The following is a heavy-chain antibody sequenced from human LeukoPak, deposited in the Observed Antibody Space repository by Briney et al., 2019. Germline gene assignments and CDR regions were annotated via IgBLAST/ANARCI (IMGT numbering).Heavy chain of an antibody. D-gene: IGHD3-22*01. CDR2: IYYSGST. Sequence: SETLSLTCTVPGGSISSYYWSWIRQPPGKGLEWIGYIYYSGSTNYNPSLKSRVTIPVDRSKNQFSLKLSSVTAADTAVYYCARDRWDSSGYYSLDYWGQGTLVTVSS. J-gene: IGHJ4*02. CDR1: GGSISSYY. V-gene: IGHV4-59*01. CDR3: ARDRWDSSGYYSLDY.